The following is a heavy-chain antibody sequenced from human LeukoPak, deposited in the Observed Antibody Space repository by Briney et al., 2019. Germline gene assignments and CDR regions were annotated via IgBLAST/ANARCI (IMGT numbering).Heavy chain of an antibody. D-gene: IGHD6-13*01. J-gene: IGHJ1*01. CDR1: GYSFINYG. CDR3: ARATLSSSWGSSLYNSEYFQH. V-gene: IGHV1-18*01. CDR2: ISTYNGNT. Sequence: GASVKVSCKASGYSFINYGVSWVRQAPGQGLEWMGWISTYNGNTNYAQKLQGRVTMTTDTSTSTAYMELRSLRSDDTAVYYCARATLSSSWGSSLYNSEYFQHWGQGTLVTVSS.